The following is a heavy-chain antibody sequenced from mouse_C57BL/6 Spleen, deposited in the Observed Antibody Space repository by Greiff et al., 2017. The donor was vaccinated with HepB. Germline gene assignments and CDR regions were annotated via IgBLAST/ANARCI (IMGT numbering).Heavy chain of an antibody. Sequence: VQLQESGPELVKPGASVKISCKASGYAFSSSWMNWVKQRPGKGLEWIGRIYPGDGDTNYNGKFKGKATLTADKSSSTAYMQLSSPTSEDSAVYFCARGMGDYWGQGTTLTVSS. CDR3: ARGMGDY. CDR1: GYAFSSSW. CDR2: IYPGDGDT. V-gene: IGHV1-82*01. J-gene: IGHJ2*01.